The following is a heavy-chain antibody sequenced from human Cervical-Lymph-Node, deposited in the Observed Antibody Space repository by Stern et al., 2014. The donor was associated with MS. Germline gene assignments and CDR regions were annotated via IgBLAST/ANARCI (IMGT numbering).Heavy chain of an antibody. CDR2: IEQDGSEK. D-gene: IGHD4-17*01. CDR3: ARGPATMATTQPFDY. J-gene: IGHJ4*02. Sequence: EVQLVESGGGLVQPGGSLRLSCAASGFTFISSWMSWVRQAPGQGLEWVAHIEQDGSEKHYVESVKGRFIISRDNAKNSLYLQMNSLRAEDTAVYYCARGPATMATTQPFDYWGQGTQVTVSS. CDR1: GFTFISSW. V-gene: IGHV3-7*01.